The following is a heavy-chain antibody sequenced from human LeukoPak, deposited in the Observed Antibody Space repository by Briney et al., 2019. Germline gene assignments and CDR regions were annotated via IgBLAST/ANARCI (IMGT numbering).Heavy chain of an antibody. CDR2: IYTSGST. V-gene: IGHV4-4*07. J-gene: IGHJ4*02. Sequence: PSETLSLTRTVSGGSISSYYWSWIRQPAGKGLEWIGRIYTSGSTNYNPSLKSRVTMSVDTSKNQFSLKLSSVTAADTAVYYCALYSSSSGFDYWGQGTLVTVSS. CDR3: ALYSSSSGFDY. CDR1: GGSISSYY. D-gene: IGHD6-6*01.